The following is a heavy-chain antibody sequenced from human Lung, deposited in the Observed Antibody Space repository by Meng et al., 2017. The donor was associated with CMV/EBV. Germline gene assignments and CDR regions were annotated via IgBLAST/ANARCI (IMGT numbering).Heavy chain of an antibody. CDR3: ARVRYYDFWSGYFNGMDV. D-gene: IGHD3-3*01. CDR1: GYTFTSYG. Sequence: SVXVSXXASGYTFTSYGISWVRQAPGQGLEWMGWISAYNGNTNYAQKLQGRVIMTTDTSTSTAYMELRSLRSDDTAVYYCARVRYYDFWSGYFNGMDVWGQGTTVXVSS. V-gene: IGHV1-18*01. CDR2: ISAYNGNT. J-gene: IGHJ6*02.